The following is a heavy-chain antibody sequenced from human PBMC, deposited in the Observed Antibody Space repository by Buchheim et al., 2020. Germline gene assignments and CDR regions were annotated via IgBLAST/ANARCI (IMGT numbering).Heavy chain of an antibody. J-gene: IGHJ5*02. Sequence: QVQLVESGGGVVQPGRSLRLSCEASEFTFRTYGMHWVRQAPGKGLEWVAVISYDGNNKHYADSVKGRFTISRDNSKQTLYLQMNSLRTQDTAVYYCARNSNLDYYASGPGSWGQGTL. D-gene: IGHD3-10*01. V-gene: IGHV3-30*03. CDR3: ARNSNLDYYASGPGS. CDR1: EFTFRTYG. CDR2: ISYDGNNK.